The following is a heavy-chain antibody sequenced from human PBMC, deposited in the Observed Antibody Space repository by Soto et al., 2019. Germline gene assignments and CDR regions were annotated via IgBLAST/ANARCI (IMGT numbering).Heavy chain of an antibody. D-gene: IGHD1-26*01. CDR3: ARRYGGNLDY. V-gene: IGHV4-59*08. J-gene: IGHJ4*02. Sequence: QVQLQESGPGLVKPSETLSLTCTVSGGSISNFYWSWIRQPPGKGLEWIGYIYYSGSTNYNPSLTSRVTISVDTSKNQFSLKLSSVTAADTAVYFCARRYGGNLDYWGQGTLVTVSS. CDR1: GGSISNFY. CDR2: IYYSGST.